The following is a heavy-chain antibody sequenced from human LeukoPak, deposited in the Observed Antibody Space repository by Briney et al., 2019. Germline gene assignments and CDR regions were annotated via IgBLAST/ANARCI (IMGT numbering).Heavy chain of an antibody. V-gene: IGHV1-2*02. Sequence: ASVKVSCKASGYTFTGYYMHWVRQAPGQGLEWMGWINPNSGGTNYAQKFQGRVTMTRDTSTSTAYMELSRLRSDDTAVYYCARGLRYYCSGGSCPLDYWGQGTLVTVSS. J-gene: IGHJ4*02. CDR3: ARGLRYYCSGGSCPLDY. D-gene: IGHD2-15*01. CDR2: INPNSGGT. CDR1: GYTFTGYY.